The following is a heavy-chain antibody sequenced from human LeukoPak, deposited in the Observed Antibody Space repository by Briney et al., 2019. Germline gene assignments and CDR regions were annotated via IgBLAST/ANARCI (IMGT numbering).Heavy chain of an antibody. Sequence: SETLSLTCAVYGGSFSGYYWSWIRQPPGKGLEWIGEINHSGSINYNPSLKSRVTISVDTSKNQFSLKLSSVTAADTAVYYCARIDSYYYDSRDAFDIWGQGTMVTVSS. CDR3: ARIDSYYYDSRDAFDI. J-gene: IGHJ3*02. V-gene: IGHV4-34*01. CDR2: INHSGSI. CDR1: GGSFSGYY. D-gene: IGHD3-22*01.